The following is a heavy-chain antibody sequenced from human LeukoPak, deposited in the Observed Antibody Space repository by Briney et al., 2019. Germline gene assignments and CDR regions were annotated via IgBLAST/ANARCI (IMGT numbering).Heavy chain of an antibody. CDR1: GFNFSSHE. Sequence: PGGSLRLFCAASGFNFSSHEMNWVRQAPGKGLEWVSYISSSGSAIYYADSVKGRFTISRDNAKNSLFLQMNSLRAEDTAVYYCARGSFARWLFAFDIWGQGTMVTVSS. D-gene: IGHD3-22*01. V-gene: IGHV3-48*03. CDR3: ARGSFARWLFAFDI. J-gene: IGHJ3*02. CDR2: ISSSGSAI.